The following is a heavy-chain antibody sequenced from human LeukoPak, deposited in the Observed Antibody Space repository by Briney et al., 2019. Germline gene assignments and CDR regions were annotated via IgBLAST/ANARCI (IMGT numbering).Heavy chain of an antibody. V-gene: IGHV3-74*01. CDR3: ARSQSGVFDV. CDR2: LNGDGTNI. CDR1: GFTFSNYW. J-gene: IGHJ3*01. D-gene: IGHD2-8*01. Sequence: GGSLRLSCVASGFTFSNYWMQWVRQVPGKGLVWVSRLNGDGTNIIYADSVKGRFTISRDNAENTLYLQMNSPRAEDTALYYCARSQSGVFDVWGQGTVVTVSS.